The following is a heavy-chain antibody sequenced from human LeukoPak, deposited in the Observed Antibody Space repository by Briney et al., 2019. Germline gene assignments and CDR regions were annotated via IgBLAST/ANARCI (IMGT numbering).Heavy chain of an antibody. Sequence: GGSERLICGTSGFTFRSYWMHWVRQAPGKGLVWVSHINIDGSSTTYADAVKGRFTISRDNAKDTLYLQMNSLRAEDTAVYYCARDKGWHDYFDYWGQGTLVTVSS. J-gene: IGHJ4*02. D-gene: IGHD2-15*01. V-gene: IGHV3-74*01. CDR3: ARDKGWHDYFDY. CDR2: INIDGSST. CDR1: GFTFRSYW.